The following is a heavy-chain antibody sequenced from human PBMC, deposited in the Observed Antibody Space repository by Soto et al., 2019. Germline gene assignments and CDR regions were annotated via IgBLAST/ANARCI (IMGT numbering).Heavy chain of an antibody. CDR2: ISGSGGST. J-gene: IGHJ4*02. V-gene: IGHV3-23*01. CDR1: GFTFSSYA. Sequence: EVQLLESGGGLVQPGGSLRLSCAASGFTFSSYAMSWVRQAPGKGLEWVSAISGSGGSTYYADSVKGRFTISRDKSKNTLYLQMNSLRAEDTAVYYCATHYCSSASCYLSGGATDYWGQGTLVTVSS. CDR3: ATHYCSSASCYLSGGATDY. D-gene: IGHD2-2*01.